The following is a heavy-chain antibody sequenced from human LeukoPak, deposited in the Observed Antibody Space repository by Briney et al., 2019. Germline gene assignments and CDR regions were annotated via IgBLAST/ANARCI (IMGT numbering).Heavy chain of an antibody. CDR3: ARGYCSGGSCHAFDI. D-gene: IGHD2-15*01. CDR2: MNPNSGNT. J-gene: IGHJ3*02. Sequence: ASVNVSCKASGYTFTSYDINWVRQATGQGPEWMGWMNPNSGNTGYAQKFQGRVTMTRKTSISTAYMELRSLRSEDTAVYYCARGYCSGGSCHAFDIWGQGTMVTVSS. CDR1: GYTFTSYD. V-gene: IGHV1-8*01.